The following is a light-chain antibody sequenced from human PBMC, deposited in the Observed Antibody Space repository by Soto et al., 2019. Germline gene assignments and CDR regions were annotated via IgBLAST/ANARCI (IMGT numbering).Light chain of an antibody. CDR1: QSLLHSNGYNY. CDR3: MQPPQSWT. J-gene: IGKJ1*01. V-gene: IGKV2-28*01. CDR2: LGS. Sequence: DIVITQSPLSLPVTPGEPASISCSSSQSLLHSNGYNYLDWYLQKPGQSPQLLIYLGSNRASGVPDRFSGSGSGTDFTLKISRVEAEDVGVYYCMQPPQSWTFGQGTKVDIK.